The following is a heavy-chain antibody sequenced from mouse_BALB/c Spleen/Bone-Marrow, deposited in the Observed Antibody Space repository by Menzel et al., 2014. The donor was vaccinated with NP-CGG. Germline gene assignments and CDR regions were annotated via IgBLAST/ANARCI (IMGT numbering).Heavy chain of an antibody. D-gene: IGHD1-1*01. Sequence: QVQLKQSGAELVKPGASVKLSCKASGYTFTSYWMHWVKQRPGQGLEWIGEIDPSNGRTNYNEKFKNKATLTVDKSSSTAYMQLSSLTSEDSAVYYCARSTTVVVRYWYFDVWGAGTTGTVSS. CDR2: IDPSNGRT. J-gene: IGHJ1*01. V-gene: IGHV1S81*02. CDR1: GYTFTSYW. CDR3: ARSTTVVVRYWYFDV.